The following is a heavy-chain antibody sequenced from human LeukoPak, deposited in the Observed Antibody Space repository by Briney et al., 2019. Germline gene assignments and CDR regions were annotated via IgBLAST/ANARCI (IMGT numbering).Heavy chain of an antibody. D-gene: IGHD3-9*01. CDR2: INSDGSST. Sequence: GGSLRLSCAASGFTFSSYWMHWVRQAPGKGLVWVSRINSDGSSTSYADSVKGRFTISRENAKNSLYLQMNSLRAGDTAVYYCARGVNFDWLPDYWGQGTLVAVSS. J-gene: IGHJ4*02. CDR1: GFTFSSYW. CDR3: ARGVNFDWLPDY. V-gene: IGHV3-74*01.